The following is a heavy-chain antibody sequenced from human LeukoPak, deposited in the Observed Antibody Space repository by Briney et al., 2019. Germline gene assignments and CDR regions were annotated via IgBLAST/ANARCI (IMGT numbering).Heavy chain of an antibody. CDR3: ARVMTNTIAMAPLDY. CDR2: ITDTGGST. J-gene: IGHJ4*02. D-gene: IGHD6-19*01. V-gene: IGHV3-64*01. CDR1: GFTFSSYA. Sequence: GGCLRLSCAAPGFTFSSYAMHWVRQAPGKGLKYVSAITDTGGSTYYANSVKGRFTISRDNSKNTLYLQMGSLRAEDMAVYYCARVMTNTIAMAPLDYWGQGTLVSVSS.